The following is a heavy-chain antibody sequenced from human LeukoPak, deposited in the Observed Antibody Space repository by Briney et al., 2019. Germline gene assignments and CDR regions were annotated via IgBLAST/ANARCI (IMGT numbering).Heavy chain of an antibody. V-gene: IGHV3-30*02. D-gene: IGHD2-15*01. CDR1: GFIFRNFA. J-gene: IGHJ6*02. CDR2: MWTDRSDK. Sequence: AGGSLRLSCAASGFIFRNFAMQWVRQAPGKGLEWVGVMWTDRSDKYYADSVKGRFTISRDNSRNALYLQMNSLRAEDTAVYFCVRGYSFGPYGMDVWGQGTTVTVSS. CDR3: VRGYSFGPYGMDV.